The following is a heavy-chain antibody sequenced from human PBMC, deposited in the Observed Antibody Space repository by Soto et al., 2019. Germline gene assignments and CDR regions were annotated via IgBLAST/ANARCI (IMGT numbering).Heavy chain of an antibody. CDR1: GGSVSSGSYY. Sequence: LSLTCTVSGGSVSSGSYYWSWIRQPPGKGLEWIGYIYYSGSTNYNPSLKSRVTISVDTSKNQFSLKLSSVTAADTAVYYCARDLGYSSSGFDYWGQGTLVTVSS. CDR3: ARDLGYSSSGFDY. D-gene: IGHD6-13*01. CDR2: IYYSGST. V-gene: IGHV4-61*01. J-gene: IGHJ4*02.